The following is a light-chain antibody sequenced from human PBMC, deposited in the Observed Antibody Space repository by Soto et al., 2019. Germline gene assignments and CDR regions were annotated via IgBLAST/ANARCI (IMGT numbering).Light chain of an antibody. V-gene: IGKV3-20*01. J-gene: IGKJ2*01. CDR1: QSVSSNF. CDR3: QQYSTSSPRYT. CDR2: NAS. Sequence: EIVLTQSPGTLSLSPGERDTLFCRASQSVSSNFLAWYQQKPGQAPRLLIYNASRRAAGIPDRFSGSGSGTDFTLTISRLEHEDFAVYYCQQYSTSSPRYTFGQGTKLEIK.